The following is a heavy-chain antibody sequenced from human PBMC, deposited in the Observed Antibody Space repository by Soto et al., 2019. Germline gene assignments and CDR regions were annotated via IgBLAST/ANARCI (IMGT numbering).Heavy chain of an antibody. V-gene: IGHV4-31*03. Sequence: QVQLQESGPGLVKPSQTLSLTCTVSGGSLSSGAYYWSWIRQHPGKGLEWIGYIYYSGSTYYNPSLECRVCLSVDTSTKQCSLKVSSVTAADTAVYYCAGANYFESSGPFDYWGPGSLVTVSS. CDR3: AGANYFESSGPFDY. CDR1: GGSLSSGAYY. J-gene: IGHJ4*02. CDR2: IYYSGST. D-gene: IGHD3-22*01.